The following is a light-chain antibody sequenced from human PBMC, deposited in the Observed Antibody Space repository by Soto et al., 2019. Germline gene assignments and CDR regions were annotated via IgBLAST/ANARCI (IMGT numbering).Light chain of an antibody. J-gene: IGKJ2*01. CDR1: RSFSSSY. V-gene: IGKV3-20*01. CDR3: QQYGSSPPYT. CDR2: AAS. Sequence: EIVLTQSPDTLSLSPGERATLSCRASRSFSSSYLAWYQQTPGQAPRLLIYAASSRATGIPDRYSGSGSGTDFTLTISSLEPEDSAVYYCQQYGSSPPYTFGQGTKLEIK.